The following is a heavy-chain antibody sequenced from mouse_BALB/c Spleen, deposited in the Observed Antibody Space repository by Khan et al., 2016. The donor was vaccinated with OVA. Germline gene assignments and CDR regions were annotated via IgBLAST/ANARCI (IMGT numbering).Heavy chain of an antibody. CDR2: IWGDGST. Sequence: QVQLKESGPGLVAPSQSLSITCTVSGFSLTDYGINWIRQPPGKGLEWLGMIWGDGSTDYNSALKSRLSISKDNSKSQVFLKMNSLQTEDTARFYCARELRLGGFAYWGQVTLVTVSA. V-gene: IGHV2-6-7*01. J-gene: IGHJ3*01. D-gene: IGHD1-2*01. CDR3: ARELRLGGFAY. CDR1: GFSLTDYG.